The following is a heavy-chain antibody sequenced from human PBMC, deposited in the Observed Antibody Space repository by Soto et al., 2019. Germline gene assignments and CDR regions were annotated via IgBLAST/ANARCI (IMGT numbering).Heavy chain of an antibody. CDR3: ATVFQGSSWSPYYYAMDV. V-gene: IGHV3-23*01. CDR2: ISGSGGST. Sequence: EVQLLESGGGLVQPGGSLRLSCAASGFTFSSYAMSWVRQAPGKGLEWVSAISGSGGSTYYADSVKGRFTVYRDNSKNTLYLQMNSLRGEDTNVYYCATVFQGSSWSPYYYAMDVWGQGTTVTVYS. CDR1: GFTFSSYA. J-gene: IGHJ6*02. D-gene: IGHD6-13*01.